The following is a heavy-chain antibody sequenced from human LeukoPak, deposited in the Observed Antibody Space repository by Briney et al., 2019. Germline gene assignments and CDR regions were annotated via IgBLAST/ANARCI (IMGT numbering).Heavy chain of an antibody. CDR3: AKDRALRGRGLYYFDY. Sequence: GGSLRLSCAASGFTFDDYAMHWVRQAPGKGLEWVSGISWNSGSIGYADSMKGRFTISRDNAKNSLYLQMNSLRSEDTDLYYCAKDRALRGRGLYYFDYWGQGTLVTVSS. V-gene: IGHV3-9*01. J-gene: IGHJ4*02. CDR1: GFTFDDYA. D-gene: IGHD3-10*01. CDR2: ISWNSGSI.